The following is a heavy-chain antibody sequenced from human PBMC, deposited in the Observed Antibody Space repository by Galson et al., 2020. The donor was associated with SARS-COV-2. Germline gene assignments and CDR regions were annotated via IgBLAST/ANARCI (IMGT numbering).Heavy chain of an antibody. Sequence: SLKISCAASTFTFEHYAMHWVRQAPGKALEWVSAINWNSGSIHYADSVKGRFTISRDNANNSLYLQMNSLRAEDTALYYCVKDIGDYYDTSGYYGAFDLWGQGTLVTVS. D-gene: IGHD3-22*01. CDR2: INWNSGSI. CDR3: VKDIGDYYDTSGYYGAFDL. J-gene: IGHJ3*01. CDR1: TFTFEHYA. V-gene: IGHV3-9*01.